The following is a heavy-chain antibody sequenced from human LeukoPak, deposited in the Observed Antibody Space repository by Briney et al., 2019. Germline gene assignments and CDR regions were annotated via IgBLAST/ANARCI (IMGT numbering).Heavy chain of an antibody. Sequence: GGSLRLSCAASGFTFSSYAMSWVRQAPGKGLEWVSAISGSSGTPYYADSVKGRFTISRDNSKNTLYLQMNSLRAEDTAVYYCAKDFSLRGTARAHDYWGQGTLVTVSS. D-gene: IGHD5/OR15-5a*01. V-gene: IGHV3-23*01. CDR2: ISGSSGTP. CDR3: AKDFSLRGTARAHDY. CDR1: GFTFSSYA. J-gene: IGHJ4*02.